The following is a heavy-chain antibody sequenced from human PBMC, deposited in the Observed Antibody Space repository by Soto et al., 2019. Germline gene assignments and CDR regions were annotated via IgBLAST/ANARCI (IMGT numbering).Heavy chain of an antibody. CDR1: GGSISSSSYY. Sequence: SETLSLTCTVSGGSISSSSYYWGWIRQPPGKGLEWIGSINYSGSTYYNPSLKSRVTISVDTSKNQFSLKLSSVTAADAAVYYCARLSITMVRGVTSGWFDPWGQGTLVTVSS. V-gene: IGHV4-39*01. D-gene: IGHD3-10*01. CDR3: ARLSITMVRGVTSGWFDP. CDR2: INYSGST. J-gene: IGHJ5*02.